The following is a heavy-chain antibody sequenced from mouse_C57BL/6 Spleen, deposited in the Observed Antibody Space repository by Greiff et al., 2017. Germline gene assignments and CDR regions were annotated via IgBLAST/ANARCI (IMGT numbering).Heavy chain of an antibody. CDR1: GYTFTSYW. D-gene: IGHD1-1*01. J-gene: IGHJ2*01. CDR2: IDPSDSYT. V-gene: IGHV1-69*01. Sequence: QVQLQQPGAELVMPGASVKLSCKASGYTFTSYWMHWVKQRPGQGLEWIGEIDPSDSYTNYNQKFKGKSTLTVDKSSSTAYMQLSSLTSEDSAVXCCARCYGSSFTYFDYWGQGTTLTVSS. CDR3: ARCYGSSFTYFDY.